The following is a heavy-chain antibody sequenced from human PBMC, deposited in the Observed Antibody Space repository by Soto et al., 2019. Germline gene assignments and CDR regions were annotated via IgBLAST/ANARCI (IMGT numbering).Heavy chain of an antibody. CDR1: GYTFTGYY. J-gene: IGHJ3*02. CDR3: ARGGVDTAMAPSDAFDI. CDR2: INPNSGGT. D-gene: IGHD5-18*01. Sequence: ASEKVSCKASGYTFTGYYMHWVRQAPGQGLEWMGWINPNSGGTNYAQKFQGWVTMTRDTSISTAYMELSRLRSDDTAVYYCARGGVDTAMAPSDAFDIWGQGTMVTVSS. V-gene: IGHV1-2*04.